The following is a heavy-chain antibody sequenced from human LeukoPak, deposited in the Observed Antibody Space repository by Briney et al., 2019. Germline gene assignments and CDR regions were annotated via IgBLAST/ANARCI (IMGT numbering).Heavy chain of an antibody. CDR2: INPNSGGT. CDR1: GYTFTGYH. J-gene: IGHJ4*02. Sequence: ASVKVSCKASGYTFTGYHMHWVRQAPGQGLEWMGWINPNSGGTNYAQKFQGRVTMTRDTSISTAYMELSRLRSDDTAVYYCARDCGGDCFGHFDYWGQGTLVTVSS. D-gene: IGHD2-21*01. V-gene: IGHV1-2*02. CDR3: ARDCGGDCFGHFDY.